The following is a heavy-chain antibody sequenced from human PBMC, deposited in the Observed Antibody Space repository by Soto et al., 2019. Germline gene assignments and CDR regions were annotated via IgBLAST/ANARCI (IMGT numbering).Heavy chain of an antibody. D-gene: IGHD2-21*01. CDR3: ARGDCGGDCYTALDPKKWFDP. CDR2: IYYSGST. V-gene: IGHV4-31*03. J-gene: IGHJ5*02. Sequence: SETLSLTCTVSGGSISSGGYYWSWIRQHPGKGLEWIGYIYYSGSTYYNPSLKSRVTISVDTSKNQFSLKLSSVTAADTAVYYCARGDCGGDCYTALDPKKWFDPWGQGTLVTVSS. CDR1: GGSISSGGYY.